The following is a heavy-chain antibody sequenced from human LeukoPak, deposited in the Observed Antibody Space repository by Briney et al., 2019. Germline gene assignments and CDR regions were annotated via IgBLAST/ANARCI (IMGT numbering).Heavy chain of an antibody. CDR1: GFTFSSYA. D-gene: IGHD6-19*01. V-gene: IGHV3-30-3*01. CDR2: ISYDGSNK. J-gene: IGHJ6*03. CDR3: ASILTSPGWYYYMDV. Sequence: GGSLRLSCAASGFTFSSYAMHWVRQAPGKGLEWVAVISYDGSNKYYADSVKGRFTISRDNAKNSLYLQMNSLRAEDTAVYYCASILTSPGWYYYMDVWGKGTTVTVSS.